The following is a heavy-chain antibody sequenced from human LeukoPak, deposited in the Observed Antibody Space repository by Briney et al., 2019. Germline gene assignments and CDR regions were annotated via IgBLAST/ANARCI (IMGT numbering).Heavy chain of an antibody. CDR1: GFTPSSYW. D-gene: IGHD2-15*01. Sequence: GGTLRLSCAASGFTPSSYWMSWGRRAPAKGQEWVANITQDGGEKSYVDSVKGRFTISRDNAKSTLYLQMNSLRAEDTAVYYCATSQSTSGQYGNAFDIWGQGTMVTVSS. CDR3: ATSQSTSGQYGNAFDI. V-gene: IGHV3-7*01. J-gene: IGHJ3*02. CDR2: ITQDGGEK.